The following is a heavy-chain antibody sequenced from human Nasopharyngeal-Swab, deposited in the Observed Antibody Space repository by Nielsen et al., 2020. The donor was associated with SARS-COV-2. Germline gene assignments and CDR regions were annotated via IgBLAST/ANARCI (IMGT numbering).Heavy chain of an antibody. D-gene: IGHD1-26*01. CDR2: IRRDSGAR. CDR1: GFSLSNYW. CDR3: VRDTGAWDFDY. Sequence: GESLKISCVGSGFSLSNYWMSWVRQAPGRGLEWVANIRRDSGARFYVDSVKGRFTISRDNAKNSLYLQMNSLRAEDTAVYYCVRDTGAWDFDYWGQGTLTTVSS. J-gene: IGHJ4*02. V-gene: IGHV3-7*01.